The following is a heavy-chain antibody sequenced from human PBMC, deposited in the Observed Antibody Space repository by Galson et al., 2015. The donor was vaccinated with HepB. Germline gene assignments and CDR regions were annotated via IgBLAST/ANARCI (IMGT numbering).Heavy chain of an antibody. D-gene: IGHD4-17*01. Sequence: SLRLSCAASGFAFSGSAMHWVRQTSGKGLGWVGRIRNKARNYATAYAASVKGRFTISRDDLKNTAFLQMNNLKTEDTAVYFCTSDFGDYYDAFDIWGQGTLVTVSS. CDR1: GFAFSGSA. CDR2: IRNKARNYAT. V-gene: IGHV3-73*01. CDR3: TSDFGDYYDAFDI. J-gene: IGHJ3*02.